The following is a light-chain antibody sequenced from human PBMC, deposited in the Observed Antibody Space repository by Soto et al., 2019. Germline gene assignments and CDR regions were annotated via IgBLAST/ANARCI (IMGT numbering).Light chain of an antibody. Sequence: QSALTQPASVSGSPGQSITISCTGTSSDVGNYNSVSWYQQHPGKAPKLMIYEVSNRPSGVSNRLSGSKSGNTASLTISGLQAEDEADYYCSSYTTSSTLVFGGGTKLTVL. J-gene: IGLJ2*01. CDR2: EVS. CDR3: SSYTTSSTLV. CDR1: SSDVGNYNS. V-gene: IGLV2-14*01.